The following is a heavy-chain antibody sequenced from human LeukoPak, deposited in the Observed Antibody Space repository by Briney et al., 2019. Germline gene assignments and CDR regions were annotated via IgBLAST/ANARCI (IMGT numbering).Heavy chain of an antibody. CDR2: ISWAADK. Sequence: SGRTLVKPTQTLTLTCNFSGHSLSTNGLGVGWIREPPGKALEWLALISWAADKRHCPSLKSRLTITKDTSKVQVVITMTNMEPVDTATYYCAHKRVIVARGMISFDAFDVRGQGTMVTVSS. CDR3: AHKRVIVARGMISFDAFDV. V-gene: IGHV2-5*02. D-gene: IGHD3-10*01. J-gene: IGHJ3*01. CDR1: GHSLSTNGLG.